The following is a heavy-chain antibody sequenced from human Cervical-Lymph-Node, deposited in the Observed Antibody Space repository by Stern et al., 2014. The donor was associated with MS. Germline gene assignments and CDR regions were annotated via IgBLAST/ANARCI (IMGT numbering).Heavy chain of an antibody. CDR3: AKAPLMYSYHWSHLDS. V-gene: IGHV3-9*01. Sequence: EVHLVESGGGLVQPGRSLRLSCTASGFTFGDYAMHWVRQAPGKGLEWVSGINWGGGNFDYGDSVKGRFTISRDNAKDTLYLQLNSLSPEDTTFYYCAKAPLMYSYHWSHLDSWGQGVLVTVSS. CDR1: GFTFGDYA. D-gene: IGHD1-1*01. J-gene: IGHJ4*02. CDR2: INWGGGNF.